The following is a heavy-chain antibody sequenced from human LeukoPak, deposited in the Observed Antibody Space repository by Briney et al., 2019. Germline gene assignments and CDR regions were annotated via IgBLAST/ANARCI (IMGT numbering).Heavy chain of an antibody. D-gene: IGHD3-10*01. Sequence: GGSLRLSCAATGFTFSSYGMHWVRQAPGKGLEWVAVISYDGNNKYYEESVKGRFTISRDNSKNTLYLQMNSLRAEDTAVFYCAKERGSGSSYYYGMDVWGQGTTVTVSS. J-gene: IGHJ6*02. V-gene: IGHV3-30*18. CDR2: ISYDGNNK. CDR1: GFTFSSYG. CDR3: AKERGSGSSYYYGMDV.